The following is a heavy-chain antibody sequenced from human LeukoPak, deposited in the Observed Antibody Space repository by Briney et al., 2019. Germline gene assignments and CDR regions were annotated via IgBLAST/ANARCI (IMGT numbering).Heavy chain of an antibody. Sequence: ETLSLTCTVSGGSISSYYWSWIRQPPGKGLEWIGEINHSGSTNYNPSLKSRVTISVDTSKNQFSLKLSSVTAADTAVYYCARGQAYCSGGSCYGLWFDPWGQGTLVTVSS. V-gene: IGHV4-34*01. D-gene: IGHD2-15*01. J-gene: IGHJ5*02. CDR3: ARGQAYCSGGSCYGLWFDP. CDR1: GGSISSYY. CDR2: INHSGST.